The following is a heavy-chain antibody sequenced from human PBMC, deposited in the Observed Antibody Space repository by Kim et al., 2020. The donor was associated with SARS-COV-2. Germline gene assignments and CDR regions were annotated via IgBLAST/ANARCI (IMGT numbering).Heavy chain of an antibody. V-gene: IGHV4-4*02. D-gene: IGHD5-12*01. CDR3: ARGGIKDAATRFDY. CDR2: IYHSGST. CDR1: GGSISSSNW. Sequence: SETLSLTCAVSGGSISSSNWWSWVRQPPGKGLEWIGEIYHSGSTNYNPSLKSRVTISVDKSKNQFSLKLSSVTAADTAVYYCARGGIKDAATRFDYWGQGTLVTVSS. J-gene: IGHJ4*02.